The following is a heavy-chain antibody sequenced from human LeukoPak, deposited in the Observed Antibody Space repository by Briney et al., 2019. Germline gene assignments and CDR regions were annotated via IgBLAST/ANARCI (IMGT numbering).Heavy chain of an antibody. CDR2: ISFDGSNK. Sequence: GGSLRLSCAASGFTFSNYGMHWVRQAPGKGLEWVTFISFDGSNKFYVDSVKGRFTISRDNSKNTLYLQMNSLRAEDTAVYYCARRAGDYSHPYDYWGQGTLVTVSS. V-gene: IGHV3-30*03. CDR1: GFTFSNYG. D-gene: IGHD3-22*01. J-gene: IGHJ4*02. CDR3: ARRAGDYSHPYDY.